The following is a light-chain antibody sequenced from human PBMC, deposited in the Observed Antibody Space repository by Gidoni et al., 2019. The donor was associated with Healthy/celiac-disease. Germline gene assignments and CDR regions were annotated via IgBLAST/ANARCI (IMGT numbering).Light chain of an antibody. J-gene: IGKJ4*02. CDR2: GAS. V-gene: IGKV3-20*01. CDR3: QQYGSTPGLT. Sequence: EIVLTQSPGTLSLSPGERATLSCRASPSVSSSYLAWYQQKPGQAPRLLIYGASSRATGIPDRFSGSGCGTDFTLTISRLEPEDFAVYYCQQYGSTPGLTFGGGTKVEIK. CDR1: PSVSSSY.